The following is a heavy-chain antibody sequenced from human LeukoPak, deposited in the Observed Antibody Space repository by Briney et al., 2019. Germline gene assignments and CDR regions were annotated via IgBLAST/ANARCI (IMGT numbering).Heavy chain of an antibody. V-gene: IGHV3-21*01. D-gene: IGHD3-16*01. CDR1: GFSFRSYS. J-gene: IGHJ4*02. CDR2: ITGGSSYI. CDR3: ARDRLDGGETFDS. Sequence: KPGGSLRLSCAASGFSFRSYSMDWVRQAPGKGLEWVSSITGGSSYISYADSVKGRFTISRDNAENSLFLQMNSLRPEDTAVYFCARDRLDGGETFDSWGQGTLVTVSS.